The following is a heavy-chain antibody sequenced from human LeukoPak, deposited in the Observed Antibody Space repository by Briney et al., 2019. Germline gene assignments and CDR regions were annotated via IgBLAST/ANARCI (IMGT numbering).Heavy chain of an antibody. Sequence: GGSLRLSCAASGFTVSSNYMSWVRQAPGKGLEWVSVIYSGGSTYYADSVKGRFTISRDNSKNTLYLQMNSLRAEDTAVYYCARDRYGGNREFDYWGQGTLVTVSS. CDR3: ARDRYGGNREFDY. J-gene: IGHJ4*02. CDR1: GFTVSSNY. D-gene: IGHD4-23*01. CDR2: IYSGGST. V-gene: IGHV3-53*01.